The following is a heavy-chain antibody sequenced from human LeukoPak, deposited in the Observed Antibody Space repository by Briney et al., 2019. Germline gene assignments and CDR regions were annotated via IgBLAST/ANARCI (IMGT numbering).Heavy chain of an antibody. CDR3: ARDRSSGWYRGDVGY. CDR2: IYYSGST. V-gene: IGHV4-39*02. D-gene: IGHD6-19*01. J-gene: IGHJ4*02. Sequence: SETLSLTCTVSGGSISSSSYYWGWIRQPPGKGLEWIGSIYYSGSTYYNPSLKSRVTISVDTSKNQFSLKLSSVTAADTAVYYCARDRSSGWYRGDVGYWGQGTLVTVSS. CDR1: GGSISSSSYY.